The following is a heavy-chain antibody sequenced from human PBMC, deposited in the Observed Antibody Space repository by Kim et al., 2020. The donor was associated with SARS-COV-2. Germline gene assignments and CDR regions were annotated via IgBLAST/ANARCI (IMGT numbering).Heavy chain of an antibody. V-gene: IGHV4-59*13. CDR3: AREIMVPSSRYYFYLMDV. D-gene: IGHD3-10*01. Sequence: SETLSLTCTVSGGSITGYYWSWIRQPPGKGLEWIGYIYKSGSTSYNPSLKSRVTISLDTSNNQFSLKLASVTAADTAVYYCAREIMVPSSRYYFYLMDVWGPGTTVTVSS. CDR1: GGSITGYY. J-gene: IGHJ6*02. CDR2: IYKSGST.